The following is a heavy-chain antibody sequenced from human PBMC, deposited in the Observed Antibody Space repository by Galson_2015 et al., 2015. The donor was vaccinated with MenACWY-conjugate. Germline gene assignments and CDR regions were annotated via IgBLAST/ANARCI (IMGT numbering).Heavy chain of an antibody. V-gene: IGHV3-30*18. Sequence: LRLYCAASGFPFRGYGVHWVRPAPGAGREGGAVISYDGSNKYYADSVKGRFTISRDNSKNTLYLQMNSLRAEDTAVYYCAKDKRLVSAVGSRFDYWGQGTLVTVSS. J-gene: IGHJ4*02. CDR1: GFPFRGYG. CDR3: AKDKRLVSAVGSRFDY. CDR2: ISYDGSNK. D-gene: IGHD6-13*01.